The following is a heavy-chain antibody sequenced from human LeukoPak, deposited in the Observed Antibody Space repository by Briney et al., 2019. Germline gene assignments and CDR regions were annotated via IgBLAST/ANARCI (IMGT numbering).Heavy chain of an antibody. V-gene: IGHV3-23*01. CDR1: GFTFSSYG. Sequence: GGSLRLSCAASGFTFSSYGMSWVRQAPGKGLEWVSAISGSGGSTYYADSVKGRFTISRDNSKNTLYLQMNSLRAEDTAVYYCAKLAGNSGSYYLFDYWGQGTLVTVSS. J-gene: IGHJ4*02. CDR2: ISGSGGST. CDR3: AKLAGNSGSYYLFDY. D-gene: IGHD1-26*01.